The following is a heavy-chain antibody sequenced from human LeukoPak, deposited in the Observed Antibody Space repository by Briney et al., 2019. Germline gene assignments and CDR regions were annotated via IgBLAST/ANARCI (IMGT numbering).Heavy chain of an antibody. V-gene: IGHV3-23*01. CDR2: ISGGSGTT. CDR3: AKDHGVAVAGMYY. J-gene: IGHJ4*02. D-gene: IGHD6-19*01. Sequence: PGGSLRLSCAASGFTFSTFAMSWVRQAPGKGLEWVSSISGGSGTTYYADSVKGRFTISRDNSRNTLYLQMNSLRAEDTAVYYCAKDHGVAVAGMYYWGQGTLVTVSS. CDR1: GFTFSTFA.